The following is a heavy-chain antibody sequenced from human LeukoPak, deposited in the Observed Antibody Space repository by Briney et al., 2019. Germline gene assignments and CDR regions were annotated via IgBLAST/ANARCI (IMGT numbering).Heavy chain of an antibody. CDR2: IKSDGST. CDR3: AREQLWFGFHDAFDI. V-gene: IGHV3-74*01. D-gene: IGHD3-10*01. Sequence: PGGSPRLSCAASGFTFSTYWMHWVRQAPGKGLVWVSRIKSDGSTNYADSVKGRFTISRDNAKNTVSLQMNSLRAEHTGVYYCAREQLWFGFHDAFDIWGQGTMVTVSP. J-gene: IGHJ3*02. CDR1: GFTFSTYW.